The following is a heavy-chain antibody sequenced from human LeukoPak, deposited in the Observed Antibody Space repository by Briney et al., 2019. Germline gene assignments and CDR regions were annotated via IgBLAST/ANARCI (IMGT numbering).Heavy chain of an antibody. Sequence: SETLSLTCTVSGGSVSSGSYYWSWIRQPPGKGLEWIGYIYYSGSTNYNPSLKSRVTISVDTSKNQFSLKLSSVTAADTAVYYCARGEITMVRGVIHYGMDVWGNGTTVTVSS. CDR3: ARGEITMVRGVIHYGMDV. CDR2: IYYSGST. D-gene: IGHD3-10*01. J-gene: IGHJ6*04. CDR1: GGSVSSGSYY. V-gene: IGHV4-61*01.